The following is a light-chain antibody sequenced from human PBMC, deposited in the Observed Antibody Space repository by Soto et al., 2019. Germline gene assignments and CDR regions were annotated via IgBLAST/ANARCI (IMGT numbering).Light chain of an antibody. CDR1: QSISNH. V-gene: IGKV1-39*01. CDR3: QQSYSTPWT. Sequence: DIQITQSPSALSASVRDRGIITCXTSQSISNHLHWYQQTPGKAPNLMIYEASSLQSGVPSRFSGSGSGTDFTLTISSLQPEDFATYYCQQSYSTPWTFGQGTKVDI. J-gene: IGKJ1*01. CDR2: EAS.